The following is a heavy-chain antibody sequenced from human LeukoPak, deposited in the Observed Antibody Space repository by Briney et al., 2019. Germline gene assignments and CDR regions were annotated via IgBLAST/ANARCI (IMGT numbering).Heavy chain of an antibody. V-gene: IGHV4-30-4*02. CDR2: IYYGDST. J-gene: IGHJ4*02. D-gene: IGHD5-18*01. CDR3: ARRRSGYSYGL. Sequence: PSETLSLTCTVSGGSLTSGDYYWAWIRQPPGKGLEWIGYIYYGDSTYYTPSLKSRVTISVDTSKSQFSLGLSSVTAADTAVYYCARRRSGYSYGLWGQGTLVTVSS. CDR1: GGSLTSGDYY.